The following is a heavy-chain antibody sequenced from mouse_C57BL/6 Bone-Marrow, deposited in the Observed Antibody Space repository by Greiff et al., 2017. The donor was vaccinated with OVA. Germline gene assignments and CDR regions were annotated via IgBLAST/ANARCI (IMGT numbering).Heavy chain of an antibody. J-gene: IGHJ4*01. CDR2: IHPNSGST. D-gene: IGHD1-1*01. CDR3: ARADITTVGPYYYAMDY. V-gene: IGHV1-64*01. CDR1: GYTFTSYW. Sequence: QVHVKQPGAELVKPGASVKLSCKASGYTFTSYWMHWVKQRPGQGLEWIGMIHPNSGSTNYNEKFKSKATLTVDKSSSTAYMQLSSLTYEDSAVFYGARADITTVGPYYYAMDYWGQGTSVTVSA.